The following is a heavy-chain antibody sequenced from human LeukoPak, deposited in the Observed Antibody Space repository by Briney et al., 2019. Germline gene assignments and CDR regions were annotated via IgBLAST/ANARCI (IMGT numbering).Heavy chain of an antibody. V-gene: IGHV3-23*01. CDR3: ARENIRWQLAFDI. J-gene: IGHJ3*02. CDR1: GFTFSGDA. Sequence: GGSLRLSCIASGFTFSGDAMNWIRQVPGKGLEWVSAISGSGAHTFYADSVKGRFTISRDNFNDTLYLQMNSLRVDDTAIYYCARENIRWQLAFDIWGQGTMVTVSS. D-gene: IGHD5-24*01. CDR2: ISGSGAHT.